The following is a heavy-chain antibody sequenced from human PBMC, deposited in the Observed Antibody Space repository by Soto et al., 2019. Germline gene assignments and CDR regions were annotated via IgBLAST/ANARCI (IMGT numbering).Heavy chain of an antibody. CDR3: ARHSPLAAGGAFEF. D-gene: IGHD6-13*01. CDR2: FSYSGST. Sequence: SETLSLTCTVSGASISSNYWSWIRQPPWKGLECIGYFSYSGSTNYNPSLKSRVIISVDTSRNQFSLKLTSVTATDTAMYYCARHSPLAAGGAFEFWGQGMMVTVSS. CDR1: GASISSNY. J-gene: IGHJ3*01. V-gene: IGHV4-59*08.